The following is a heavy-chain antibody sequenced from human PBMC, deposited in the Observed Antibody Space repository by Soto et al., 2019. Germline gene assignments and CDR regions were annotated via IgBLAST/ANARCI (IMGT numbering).Heavy chain of an antibody. CDR2: ISGSGGST. CDR3: AKVPPPAWGSYLLRLFFDY. CDR1: GFTFSSYA. J-gene: IGHJ4*02. D-gene: IGHD3-16*02. Sequence: GESLKISCAASGFTFSSYAMSWVRQAPGKGLEWVSAISGSGGSTYYADSVKGLFTISRDNSKNTLYLQMNSLRAEDTAVYYCAKVPPPAWGSYLLRLFFDYWGQGTLVTVSS. V-gene: IGHV3-23*01.